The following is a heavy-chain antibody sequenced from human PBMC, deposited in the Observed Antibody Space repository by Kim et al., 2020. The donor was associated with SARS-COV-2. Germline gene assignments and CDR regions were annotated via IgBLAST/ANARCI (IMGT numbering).Heavy chain of an antibody. D-gene: IGHD4-17*01. CDR2: IYYSGST. V-gene: IGHV4-61*01. J-gene: IGHJ4*02. CDR3: ARGRGVMTTVTTEGVFFDY. Sequence: SETLSLTCTVSGGSVSSGSYYWSWIRQPPGKGLEWIGYIYYSGSTNYNPSLKSRVTISVDTSKNQFSLKLSSVTAADTAVYYCARGRGVMTTVTTEGVFFDYWGQGTLVTVSS. CDR1: GGSVSSGSYY.